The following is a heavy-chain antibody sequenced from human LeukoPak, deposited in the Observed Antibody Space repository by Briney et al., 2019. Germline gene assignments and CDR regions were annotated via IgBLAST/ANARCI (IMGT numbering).Heavy chain of an antibody. V-gene: IGHV4-59*01. Sequence: SETLSLTCTVSGGSISSYYWSWIRQPPGKGLEWIGYIYYSGSTNYNPSLKSRVTISVDTSKNQFSLKLSSVTAADTAVYYCARVVWSGYYRYFDYWGQGTLVTVSS. D-gene: IGHD3-3*01. CDR1: GGSISSYY. CDR3: ARVVWSGYYRYFDY. CDR2: IYYSGST. J-gene: IGHJ4*02.